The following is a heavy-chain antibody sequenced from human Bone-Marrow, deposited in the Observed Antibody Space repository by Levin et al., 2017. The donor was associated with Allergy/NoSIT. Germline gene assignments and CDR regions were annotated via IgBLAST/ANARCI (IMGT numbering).Heavy chain of an antibody. Sequence: NTSETLSLTCSVSGDSVRSGSSYWTWIRQHPVQGLEWIGYLYDSGSTYYNPSLKSRVVISVDTSKNQFSLRLNSVSAADAAVYYCARGFATVSEGLGFQWAYWGPGTLVTVSS. J-gene: IGHJ1*01. CDR2: LYDSGST. CDR3: ARGFATVSEGLGFQWAY. V-gene: IGHV4-31*03. D-gene: IGHD4-17*01. CDR1: GDSVRSGSSY.